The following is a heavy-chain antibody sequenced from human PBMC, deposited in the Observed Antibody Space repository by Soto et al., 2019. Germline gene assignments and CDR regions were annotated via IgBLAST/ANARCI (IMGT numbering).Heavy chain of an antibody. D-gene: IGHD6-13*01. J-gene: IGHJ4*02. CDR1: GFTFSSYA. V-gene: IGHV3-23*01. CDR3: AKVGMNSSRRGGLDY. Sequence: EVQLLESGGGLVQPGGSLRLSCAASGFTFSSYAMSWVRQAPGKGLEWVSAISGSGGSTYYADSVKGRFTISRDNSKNTLYLQMNSLRAEDTVVYYCAKVGMNSSRRGGLDYWGQGTLVTVSS. CDR2: ISGSGGST.